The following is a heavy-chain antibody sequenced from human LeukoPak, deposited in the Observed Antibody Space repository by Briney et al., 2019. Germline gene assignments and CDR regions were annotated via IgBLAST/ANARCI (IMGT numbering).Heavy chain of an antibody. Sequence: GGSLRLSCTVSGFTVSINSMSWVRQAPGKGLEWVSAVSGSGGSTYYADSVKGRFTISRDNSKNTLYLQMNSLRAEDTAVYYCAKRISMGATPYFYYYYYMDVWGKGTTVTVSS. CDR3: AKRISMGATPYFYYYYYMDV. D-gene: IGHD1-26*01. J-gene: IGHJ6*03. V-gene: IGHV3-23*01. CDR2: VSGSGGST. CDR1: GFTVSINS.